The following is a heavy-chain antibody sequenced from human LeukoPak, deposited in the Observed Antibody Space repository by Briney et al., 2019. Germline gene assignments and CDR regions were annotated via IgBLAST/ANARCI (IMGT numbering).Heavy chain of an antibody. CDR2: FDPEDGET. D-gene: IGHD3-9*01. CDR1: GYTLTELS. V-gene: IGHV1-24*01. Sequence: ASVKVSRKVSGYTLTELSMRWVRQAPGKGLEWMGGFDPEDGETIYAQKFQGRVTMTEDTSTDTAYMELSSLRSEDTAVYYCATPHVLRYFDWLLHYWGQGTLVTVSS. J-gene: IGHJ4*02. CDR3: ATPHVLRYFDWLLHY.